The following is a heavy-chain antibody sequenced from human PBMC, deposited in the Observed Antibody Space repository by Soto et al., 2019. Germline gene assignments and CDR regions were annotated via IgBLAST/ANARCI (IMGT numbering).Heavy chain of an antibody. CDR3: ARSLYSSGWYPPNFWFDP. Sequence: ASVKVSCKASGGTFSSYAISWVRQAPGQGLEWMGGIIPIFGTANYAQKFQGRVTITADESTSTAYMELSSLRSEDTAVYYCARSLYSSGWYPPNFWFDPWGQGTLVTVSS. CDR2: IIPIFGTA. J-gene: IGHJ5*02. V-gene: IGHV1-69*13. D-gene: IGHD6-19*01. CDR1: GGTFSSYA.